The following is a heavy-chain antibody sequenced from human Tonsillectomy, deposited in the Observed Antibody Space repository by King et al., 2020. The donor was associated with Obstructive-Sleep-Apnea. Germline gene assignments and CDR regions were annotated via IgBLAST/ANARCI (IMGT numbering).Heavy chain of an antibody. Sequence: QLQESGPGLVEPSETLSLTCTVSYGSTSSASYYWDWIRQPRGRGLGGIGSVFFSGSTHFNPSLKSRVTISVDTSKNQFSLNMTSVTAADTAVYYCATRGGSGWYGAWGQGTLVTVSS. V-gene: IGHV4-39*01. J-gene: IGHJ4*02. CDR1: YGSTSSASYY. D-gene: IGHD6-19*01. CDR3: ATRGGSGWYGA. CDR2: VFFSGST.